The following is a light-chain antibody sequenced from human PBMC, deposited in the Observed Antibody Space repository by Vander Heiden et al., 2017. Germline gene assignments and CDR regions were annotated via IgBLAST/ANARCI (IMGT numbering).Light chain of an antibody. Sequence: QSALTQPASVSGSPGQSLTISCTGTSSDVGGYQLVSWYQQLPDKAPKLIIFEVHNRPSGISDRFSGSQSGNTASLTISGLQAEDEADYYCSSYSSSSTLVFGGGTKLTVL. J-gene: IGLJ2*01. CDR3: SSYSSSSTLV. CDR1: SSDVGGYQL. CDR2: EVH. V-gene: IGLV2-23*02.